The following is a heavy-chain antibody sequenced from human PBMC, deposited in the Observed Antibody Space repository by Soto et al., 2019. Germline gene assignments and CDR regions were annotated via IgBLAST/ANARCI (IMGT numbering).Heavy chain of an antibody. Sequence: PGESLKISCKGSGYSFTSYWTGWVRQMPGKGLEWMGIIYPGDSDTRYSPSFQGQVTISADKSISTAYLQWSSLKASDTAMYYCVRRRNGSSGSLGVFDIWGQGTMVTVSS. CDR1: GYSFTSYW. CDR3: VRRRNGSSGSLGVFDI. J-gene: IGHJ3*02. V-gene: IGHV5-51*01. D-gene: IGHD3-22*01. CDR2: IYPGDSDT.